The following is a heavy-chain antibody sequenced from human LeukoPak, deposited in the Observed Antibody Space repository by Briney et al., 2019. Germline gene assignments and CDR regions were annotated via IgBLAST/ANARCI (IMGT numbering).Heavy chain of an antibody. CDR3: ARGRVRYFDWLPSGGPPYYYYYMDV. D-gene: IGHD3-9*01. CDR2: INPNSGGT. Sequence: ASVKVSCKASGYTFTGYYMHWVRQAPGQGLEWMGWINPNSGGTNYAQKFQGRVTMTRDTSISTAYMELSSLRSEDTAVYYCARGRVRYFDWLPSGGPPYYYYYMDVWGKGTTVTVSS. CDR1: GYTFTGYY. V-gene: IGHV1-2*02. J-gene: IGHJ6*03.